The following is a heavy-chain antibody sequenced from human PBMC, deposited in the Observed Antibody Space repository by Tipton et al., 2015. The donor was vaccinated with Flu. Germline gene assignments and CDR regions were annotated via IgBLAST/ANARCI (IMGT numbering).Heavy chain of an antibody. J-gene: IGHJ4*02. D-gene: IGHD4-17*01. CDR3: ARAKPTRSVDYVVKHFDS. CDR2: INHSGST. V-gene: IGHV4-34*01. CDR1: GGSFSGYY. Sequence: LRLSCAVYGGSFSGYYWSWIRQPPGKGLEWIGEINHSGSTNYNPSLKSRVTISVDTSKNQFSLKLSSVTAADTAVYYCARAKPTRSVDYVVKHFDSWGQGPLVPVSS.